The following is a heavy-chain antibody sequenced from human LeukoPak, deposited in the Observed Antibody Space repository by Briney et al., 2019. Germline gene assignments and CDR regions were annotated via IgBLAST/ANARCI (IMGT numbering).Heavy chain of an antibody. CDR2: IKQDGSEK. CDR1: GFTFSSYW. Sequence: GGSLRLSCAASGFTFSSYWMSWVRQAPGKGLEWVANIKQDGSEKYYVDSVKGRFTISRDNAKNSLYLQMNSLRAEDTAVYYCARDRDYSPTWILQHWARAPWPPSPQ. J-gene: IGHJ1*01. CDR3: ARDRDYSPTWILQH. V-gene: IGHV3-7*03. D-gene: IGHD2-15*01.